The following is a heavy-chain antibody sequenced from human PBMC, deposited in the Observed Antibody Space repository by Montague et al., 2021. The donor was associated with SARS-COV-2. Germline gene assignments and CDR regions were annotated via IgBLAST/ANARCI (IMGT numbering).Heavy chain of an antibody. J-gene: IGHJ6*02. V-gene: IGHV4-31*03. CDR2: IYYSGST. Sequence: TLSLTCIVSGGSISSGGYYWSWIRQHPGKGLEWIGYIYYSGSTYYXPSLKSRVTISVDTSKNQFSLKLSSVTAADTAVYYCAREPRVGQLLSNYYYGMDFWGQGTTVTVSS. D-gene: IGHD2-2*01. CDR3: AREPRVGQLLSNYYYGMDF. CDR1: GGSISSGGYY.